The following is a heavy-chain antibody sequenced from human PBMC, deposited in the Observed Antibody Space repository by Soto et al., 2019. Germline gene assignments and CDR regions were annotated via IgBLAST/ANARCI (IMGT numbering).Heavy chain of an antibody. J-gene: IGHJ6*02. CDR2: ISSSSYI. D-gene: IGHD6-13*01. Sequence: GGSLRLSCAASGFTFSSYSMNWVRQAPGKGLEWVSSISSSSYIYYADSVKGRFTISRDNAKNSLYLQMNSLRAEDTAVYYCARDQGSSSWYPRYGMDVWGQGTTVTVSS. V-gene: IGHV3-21*01. CDR1: GFTFSSYS. CDR3: ARDQGSSSWYPRYGMDV.